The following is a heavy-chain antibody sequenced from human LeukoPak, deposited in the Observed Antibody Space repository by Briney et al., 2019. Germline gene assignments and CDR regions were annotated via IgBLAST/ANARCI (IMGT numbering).Heavy chain of an antibody. CDR3: ARLQGIAVAGSYYFDY. CDR2: LYYSGST. Sequence: SETLSLTCTVSGGSISSYYWSWIRQPPGKGLEWIGNLYYSGSTDYNPSLKSRVTISVDTSKNQFSLKLSSVTAADTAVYYCARLQGIAVAGSYYFDYWGQGTLVTVSS. D-gene: IGHD6-19*01. CDR1: GGSISSYY. V-gene: IGHV4-59*08. J-gene: IGHJ4*02.